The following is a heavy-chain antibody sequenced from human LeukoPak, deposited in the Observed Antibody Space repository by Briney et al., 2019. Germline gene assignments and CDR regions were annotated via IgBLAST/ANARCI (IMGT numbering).Heavy chain of an antibody. CDR1: GFTFSRNG. J-gene: IGHJ4*02. Sequence: PGGSLRLSCVASGFTFSRNGMHWVRQAPGKGLEWVAVIWYDGSSKYYADSVKGRFTISRDNSKNTLYVQMNSLRTEDTAIYYCAKGPDSSGYYSLDYWGQGTLVTVSS. D-gene: IGHD3-22*01. V-gene: IGHV3-30*02. CDR2: IWYDGSSK. CDR3: AKGPDSSGYYSLDY.